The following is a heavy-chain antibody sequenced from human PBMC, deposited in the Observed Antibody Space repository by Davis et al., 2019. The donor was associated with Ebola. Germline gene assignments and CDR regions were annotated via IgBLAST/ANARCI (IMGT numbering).Heavy chain of an antibody. CDR3: ARERGSNWGGDCYRYGMDV. V-gene: IGHV1-69*13. D-gene: IGHD2-21*02. CDR1: ADTFVRYA. J-gene: IGHJ6*04. CDR2: IDPIFATS. Sequence: SVKVSCKASADTFVRYAISWVRQAPRQGPERLGGIDPIFATSDYTQNFQGRVSITADESTSTAYLEVSSLTSEDTAIYYCARERGSNWGGDCYRYGMDVWANG.